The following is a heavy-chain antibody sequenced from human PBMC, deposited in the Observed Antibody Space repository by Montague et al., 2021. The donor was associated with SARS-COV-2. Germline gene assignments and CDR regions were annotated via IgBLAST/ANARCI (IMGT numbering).Heavy chain of an antibody. D-gene: IGHD4-23*01. CDR1: GGSFSGYY. CDR2: INHSGTT. Sequence: SETLSLTCAVYGGSFSGYYWTWIRQSPGKGLEWIAEINHSGTTNYNFNPSLRSRVTISVDTSKSQFSLKLSSVTAAGTGVYYCARWDPQTLTLIGLRGKSANDYWGQGTLVTVSS. CDR3: ARWDPQTLTLIGLRGKSANDY. V-gene: IGHV4-34*01. J-gene: IGHJ4*02.